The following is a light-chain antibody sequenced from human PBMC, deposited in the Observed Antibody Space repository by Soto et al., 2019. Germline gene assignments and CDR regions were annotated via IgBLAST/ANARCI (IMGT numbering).Light chain of an antibody. Sequence: QSALTQPASVSGSPGQSITISCTGTSSDVGGYDFVSWYQQHPGKAPKLMIYEVSNRPSGLSNRFSGSKSGNTASLTISGLQAEDEADYYCSSYANNNTRVFGGGTKLTVL. CDR2: EVS. J-gene: IGLJ3*02. CDR3: SSYANNNTRV. CDR1: SSDVGGYDF. V-gene: IGLV2-14*01.